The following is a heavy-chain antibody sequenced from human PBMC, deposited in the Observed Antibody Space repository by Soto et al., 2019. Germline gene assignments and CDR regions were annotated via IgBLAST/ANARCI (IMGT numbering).Heavy chain of an antibody. CDR2: IKSKTDGGTT. V-gene: IGHV3-15*07. J-gene: IGHJ4*02. CDR3: TTESDYVGHYFDY. CDR1: GFTFSNAW. D-gene: IGHD4-17*01. Sequence: GGSLRLSCAASGFTFSNAWMNWVRQAPGKGLEWVGRIKSKTDGGTTDYAAPVKGRFTISRDDSKNTLYLQMNSLKTEDTAVYYCTTESDYVGHYFDYWGQGTLVTVSS.